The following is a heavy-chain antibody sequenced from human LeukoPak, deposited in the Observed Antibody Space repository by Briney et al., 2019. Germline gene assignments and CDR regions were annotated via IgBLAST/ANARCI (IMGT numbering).Heavy chain of an antibody. V-gene: IGHV3-30*04. CDR3: AKPTVTTYRRSDFDY. CDR1: GFTFTSYS. J-gene: IGHJ4*02. CDR2: VSSDGSDK. D-gene: IGHD4-11*01. Sequence: GGSLRLSSAASGFTFTSYSIDRVRQAPGKGLEWVAVVSSDGSDKYYAESVKGRFTISRDNSKNTLYLQPSSMRAENAALYHWAKPTVTTYRRSDFDYWGQGTLVTVSS.